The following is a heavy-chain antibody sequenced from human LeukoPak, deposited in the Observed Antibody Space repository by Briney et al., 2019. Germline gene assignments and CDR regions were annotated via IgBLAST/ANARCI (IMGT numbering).Heavy chain of an antibody. J-gene: IGHJ4*02. CDR3: ARVAPLYYDFWSGYYTGITQYYFDY. D-gene: IGHD3-3*01. CDR1: GGSISSGDYY. V-gene: IGHV4-30-4*01. CDR2: IYYSGST. Sequence: SETLSLTCTVSGGSISSGDYYWGRIRQPPGKGLEWIGYIYYSGSTYYNPSLKSRVTISVDTSKNQFSLKLSSVTAADTAVYYCARVAPLYYDFWSGYYTGITQYYFDYWGQGTLVTVSS.